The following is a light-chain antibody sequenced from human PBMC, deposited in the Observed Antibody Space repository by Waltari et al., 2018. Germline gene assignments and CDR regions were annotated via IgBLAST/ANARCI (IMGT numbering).Light chain of an antibody. V-gene: IGKV4-1*01. CDR3: QQYFSTPLT. CDR2: WAS. Sequence: DIVMTQSPDSLAVSLGERATINCRSSQSVLSPSNNNNYLAWYQQKPGKPPKLLIYWASTRESGVPDRFSGSGSGTDFTLTISSLQAEDVAVYYCQQYFSTPLTFGGGTKVEIK. J-gene: IGKJ4*01. CDR1: QSVLSPSNNNNY.